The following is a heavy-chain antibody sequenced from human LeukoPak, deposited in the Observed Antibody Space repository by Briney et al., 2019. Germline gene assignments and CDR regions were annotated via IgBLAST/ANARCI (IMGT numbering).Heavy chain of an antibody. J-gene: IGHJ6*02. CDR2: TYYRSKWYN. CDR1: GDSVSSNSAA. V-gene: IGHV6-1*01. D-gene: IGHD6-25*01. Sequence: SQTLSLTCAISGDSVSSNSAAWNWIRESPSRGLEWLGRTYYRSKWYNDYAVSVKSRITINPDTSKNQFSLQLNSVNTEDTVLYYCARGTWQRLGYGMDVWGQGTTVTVSS. CDR3: ARGTWQRLGYGMDV.